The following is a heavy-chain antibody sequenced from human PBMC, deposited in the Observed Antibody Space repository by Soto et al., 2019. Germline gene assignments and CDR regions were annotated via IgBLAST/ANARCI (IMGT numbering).Heavy chain of an antibody. D-gene: IGHD6-19*01. CDR1: GYTFTGYY. V-gene: IGHV1-2*02. CDR3: ARDPIAVAGGWFDP. CDR2: INPNSGGT. Sequence: ASVKVFCKASGYTFTGYYMHWVRQAPGQGLEWMGWINPNSGGTNYAQKFQGRVTMTRDTSISTAYMELSRLRSDDTAVYYCARDPIAVAGGWFDPWGQGTLVTVSS. J-gene: IGHJ5*02.